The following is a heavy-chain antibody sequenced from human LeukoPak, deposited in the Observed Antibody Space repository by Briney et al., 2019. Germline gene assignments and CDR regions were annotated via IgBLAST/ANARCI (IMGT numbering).Heavy chain of an antibody. CDR2: IIPIFGTA. J-gene: IGHJ4*02. Sequence: SVKVSCKASGGTFSSYAISWVRQAPGQGLEWMGGIIPIFGTANYAQKFQGRVTITADESTSTAYMELSSLRSEDTAVYYCAPSYYDFWSGYYFLGGNYYFDYWGQGTLVTVSS. V-gene: IGHV1-69*13. D-gene: IGHD3-3*01. CDR3: APSYYDFWSGYYFLGGNYYFDY. CDR1: GGTFSSYA.